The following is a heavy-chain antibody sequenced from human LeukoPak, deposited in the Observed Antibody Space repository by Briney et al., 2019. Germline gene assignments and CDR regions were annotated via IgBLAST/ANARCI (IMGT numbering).Heavy chain of an antibody. Sequence: GGSLRLSCAASGFSFSSYGMHWVRQAPGKGLEWLAVIQFDGTGKNYADSVKGRFTISRDNSKKTLYLQMNSLSPEDTAMYYCAKDHIEVAGGAFDHWGQGTLVTVSS. D-gene: IGHD6-19*01. CDR3: AKDHIEVAGGAFDH. V-gene: IGHV3-30*02. CDR1: GFSFSSYG. CDR2: IQFDGTGK. J-gene: IGHJ4*02.